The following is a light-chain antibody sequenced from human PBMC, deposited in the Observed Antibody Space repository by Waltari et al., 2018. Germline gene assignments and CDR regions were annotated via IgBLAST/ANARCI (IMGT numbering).Light chain of an antibody. J-gene: IGLJ3*02. Sequence: QTVVTQEPSFSVSPGGTVTLTCGLSSGSVSTTSYPSWYQQTPGQAPRPLIYSTNTRSSGVPDRISGSILGNKAALTITGAQADDESDYYCVLYMGGGILFGGGTKLTVL. CDR2: STN. V-gene: IGLV8-61*01. CDR1: SGSVSTTSY. CDR3: VLYMGGGIL.